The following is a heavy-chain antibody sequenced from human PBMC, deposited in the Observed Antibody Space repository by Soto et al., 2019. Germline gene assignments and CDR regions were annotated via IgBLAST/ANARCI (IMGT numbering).Heavy chain of an antibody. V-gene: IGHV3-15*01. CDR3: TTDPGLGGIDF. CDR2: IKSKTDGGTT. CDR1: GFTFSNAW. Sequence: EVQLVESGGGLVKPGGSLRLYCAASGFTFSNAWMSWVRQAPGKGLEWVGRIKSKTDGGTTDYAAPVKGRFTISRDDSKNTLYLQMNILKTEDTAVYYCTTDPGLGGIDFWGQGPLVTVSS. J-gene: IGHJ4*02. D-gene: IGHD3-16*01.